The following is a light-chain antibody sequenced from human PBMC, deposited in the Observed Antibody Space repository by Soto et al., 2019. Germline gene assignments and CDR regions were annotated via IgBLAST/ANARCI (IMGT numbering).Light chain of an antibody. V-gene: IGKV3-15*01. CDR1: QSVSSN. J-gene: IGKJ2*01. CDR2: GAS. Sequence: EIVMTQSPANLSVSPGERATLSCRASQSVSSNLAWYQQKPGQGPRLLIYGASTRATSIPARFSGSGSGTEVTLTINSLQSEDFAVYYCHQYNKWPPYTFGQGTKLEIK. CDR3: HQYNKWPPYT.